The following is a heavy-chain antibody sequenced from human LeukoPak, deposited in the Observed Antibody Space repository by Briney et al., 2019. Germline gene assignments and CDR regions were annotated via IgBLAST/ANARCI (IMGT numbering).Heavy chain of an antibody. CDR1: GGSFSGYY. CDR3: ARAPSMIVVDNWFDP. J-gene: IGHJ5*02. CDR2: IYYSGST. D-gene: IGHD3-22*01. Sequence: SETLSLTCTVSGGSFSGYYWNWIRQPPGKGLEWIGYIYYSGSTNYNPSLKSRVTISVDTSKNQFSLKLSSVTAADTAVYYCARAPSMIVVDNWFDPWGQGTLVTVSS. V-gene: IGHV4-59*01.